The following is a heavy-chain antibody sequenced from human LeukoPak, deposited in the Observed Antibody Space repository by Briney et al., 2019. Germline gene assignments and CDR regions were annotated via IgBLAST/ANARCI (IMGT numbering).Heavy chain of an antibody. CDR2: IYPGDSDT. V-gene: IGHV5-51*01. Sequence: KHGESLKISCKGSGYSFTSYWIGWVRQMPGKGLEWMGIIYPGDSDTRYSPSFQGQVTISADKSISTAYLQWSSLKASDTAMYYCARVRDYYDSSGYYFVYFQHWGQGTLVTVSS. D-gene: IGHD3-22*01. CDR3: ARVRDYYDSSGYYFVYFQH. CDR1: GYSFTSYW. J-gene: IGHJ1*01.